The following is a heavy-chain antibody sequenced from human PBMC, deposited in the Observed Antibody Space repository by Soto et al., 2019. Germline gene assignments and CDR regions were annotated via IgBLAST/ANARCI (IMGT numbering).Heavy chain of an antibody. CDR1: GYTFTSYA. CDR2: INAGNGNT. J-gene: IGHJ4*02. Sequence: QVQLVQSGAEVKKPGASVKVSCKASGYTFTSYAMHWVRQAPGQRLEWMGWINAGNGNTKYSQKFQGRVTITRDTSASTAYMELSSLRSEDTAVYYCARVANDYGDYGVPWDWGQGTLVTVSS. V-gene: IGHV1-3*01. D-gene: IGHD4-17*01. CDR3: ARVANDYGDYGVPWD.